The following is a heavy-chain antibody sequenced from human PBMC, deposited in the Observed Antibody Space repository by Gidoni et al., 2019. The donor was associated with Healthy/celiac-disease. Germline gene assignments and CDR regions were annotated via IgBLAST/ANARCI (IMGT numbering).Heavy chain of an antibody. CDR1: GYTLTGYY. V-gene: IGHV1-2*04. D-gene: IGHD3-16*02. CDR3: ARNVIEAYYYGMDV. Sequence: QVQLVQSGAEVKKPGASVKVSCTASGYTLTGYYMHWVRQAPGQGLEWMGWINPNSGGTNYAQKFQGWVTMTRDTSISTAYMELSRLRSDDTAVYYCARNVIEAYYYGMDVWGQGTTVTVSS. CDR2: INPNSGGT. J-gene: IGHJ6*02.